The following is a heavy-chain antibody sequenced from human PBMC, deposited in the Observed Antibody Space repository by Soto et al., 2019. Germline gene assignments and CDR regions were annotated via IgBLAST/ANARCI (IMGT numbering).Heavy chain of an antibody. D-gene: IGHD3-10*01. CDR1: GYTFTGYY. J-gene: IGHJ4*02. V-gene: IGHV1-2*04. CDR3: ARTAYYGSGPTDY. Sequence: GASVKVSCKASGYTFTGYYMRWVRQAPGQGLEWMGWINPNSGGTNYAQKFQGWVTMTRDTSISTAYMELSRLRSDDTAVYYCARTAYYGSGPTDYWGQGTLVTVSS. CDR2: INPNSGGT.